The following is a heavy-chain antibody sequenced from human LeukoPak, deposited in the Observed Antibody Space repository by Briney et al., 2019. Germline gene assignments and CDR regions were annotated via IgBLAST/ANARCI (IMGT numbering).Heavy chain of an antibody. CDR3: TREQLERHLPPYYYYGMDV. D-gene: IGHD1-1*01. J-gene: IGHJ6*02. V-gene: IGHV3-49*04. Sequence: GGSLRLSCTASGFTFGDYAMSWVRQAPGKGLEWVGFIRSKAYGGTTEYAASVKGRFTISRDDSKGIAYLQMNSLKTEDTAVYYCTREQLERHLPPYYYYGMDVWGQGTTVTVSS. CDR2: IRSKAYGGTT. CDR1: GFTFGDYA.